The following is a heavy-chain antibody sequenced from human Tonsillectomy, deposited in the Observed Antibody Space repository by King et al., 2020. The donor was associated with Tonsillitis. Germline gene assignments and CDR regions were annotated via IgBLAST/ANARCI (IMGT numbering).Heavy chain of an antibody. D-gene: IGHD4-23*01. Sequence: QLVQSGAEVKKPGSSVKVSCKASGGTFSNYGVIWVRQAPGQGLEWMGGIVRMLGSPNYAQKFEGLVTITADKSATTAYLELSSLRFEDTALYYCARTAKVDLGGNPAWYFDLWGRGTLVTVSS. CDR1: GGTFSNYG. J-gene: IGHJ2*01. V-gene: IGHV1-69*06. CDR3: ARTAKVDLGGNPAWYFDL. CDR2: IVRMLGSP.